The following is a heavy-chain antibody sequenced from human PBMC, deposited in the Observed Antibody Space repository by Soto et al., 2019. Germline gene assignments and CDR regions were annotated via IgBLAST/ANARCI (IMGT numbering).Heavy chain of an antibody. CDR2: IVVGSGNT. D-gene: IGHD3-22*01. V-gene: IGHV1-58*01. CDR3: AAPYDSSGSHNWYDP. CDR1: GFTFTSSA. Sequence: SVKVSCKASGFTFTSSAVQWVRQARGQRLEWIGWIVVGSGNTNYAQKFQERVTITRDMSTSTAYMELSSLRSEDTAVYYCAAPYDSSGSHNWYDPWGQGTLVTVSS. J-gene: IGHJ5*02.